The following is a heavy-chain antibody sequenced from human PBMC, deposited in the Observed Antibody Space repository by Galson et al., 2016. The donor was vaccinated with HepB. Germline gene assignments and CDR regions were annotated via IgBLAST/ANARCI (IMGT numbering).Heavy chain of an antibody. Sequence: SLRLSCAASGFTFSSYAMTWVRQAPGKGLEWVALIWFDGSKDYYADSVKGRFTISRDNSNNMMYLPMNNLRVEDTAVYYCARYYGDYRAFDYWGQGTLVSVSS. CDR3: ARYYGDYRAFDY. J-gene: IGHJ4*02. CDR1: GFTFSSYA. CDR2: IWFDGSKD. D-gene: IGHD4-17*01. V-gene: IGHV3-33*08.